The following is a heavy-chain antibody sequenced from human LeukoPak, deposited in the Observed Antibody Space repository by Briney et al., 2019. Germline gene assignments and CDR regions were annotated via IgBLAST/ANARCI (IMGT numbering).Heavy chain of an antibody. CDR2: MTSSDDGR. D-gene: IGHD2-15*01. Sequence: GGSLRLSCATSGFSFSSYAMSWVRQAPGKGLEWVSAMTSSDDGRYYAASVRGRFTISRDTSRSTLYLQMNSLRAEDAAVYYCAKAPVTSCRGAFCYPFDYWGQGTLVTVSS. CDR3: AKAPVTSCRGAFCYPFDY. J-gene: IGHJ4*02. CDR1: GFSFSSYA. V-gene: IGHV3-23*01.